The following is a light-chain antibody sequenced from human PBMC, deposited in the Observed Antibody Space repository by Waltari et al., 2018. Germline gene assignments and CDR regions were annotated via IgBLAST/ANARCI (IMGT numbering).Light chain of an antibody. CDR2: DVS. V-gene: IGLV2-14*03. Sequence: HSALTQPASVSGSPGQSITISCTGTSSDIGGYDYVSWYQQHPGKAPKLMIYDVSERPSGVSNRFSASKSGDTASLTISGLQTEDEADYYCSSYTSISTSVIFGGGTKVTVL. J-gene: IGLJ2*01. CDR1: SSDIGGYDY. CDR3: SSYTSISTSVI.